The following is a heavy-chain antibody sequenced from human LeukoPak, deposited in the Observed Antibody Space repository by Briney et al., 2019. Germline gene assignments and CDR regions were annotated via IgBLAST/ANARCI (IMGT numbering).Heavy chain of an antibody. J-gene: IGHJ6*02. Sequence: PSQTLSLTCTVSGGSISSSSYYWGWIRQPPGKGLEWIGSIYYSGSTYYNPSLKSRVTISVDTSKNQFSLKLSSVTAADTAVYYCARAPRTLNWGVYDSRGYYQFSGMDVWGQGTTVTVSS. D-gene: IGHD3-22*01. CDR2: IYYSGST. CDR3: ARAPRTLNWGVYDSRGYYQFSGMDV. CDR1: GGSISSSSYY. V-gene: IGHV4-39*07.